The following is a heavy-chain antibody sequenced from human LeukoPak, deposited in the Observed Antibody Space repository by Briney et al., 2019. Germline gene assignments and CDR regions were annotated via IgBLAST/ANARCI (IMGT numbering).Heavy chain of an antibody. Sequence: SETLSLTCTVSGGSISSYYWSWIRQPPGKGLEWIGYIYYSGSTNYNPSLKSRVTISVDTSKNQFSLKLSSVTAADTAVYYCARLYYGDLVGYYYYGMDVWGQGTTVTVSS. D-gene: IGHD4-17*01. J-gene: IGHJ6*02. V-gene: IGHV4-59*01. CDR3: ARLYYGDLVGYYYYGMDV. CDR2: IYYSGST. CDR1: GGSISSYY.